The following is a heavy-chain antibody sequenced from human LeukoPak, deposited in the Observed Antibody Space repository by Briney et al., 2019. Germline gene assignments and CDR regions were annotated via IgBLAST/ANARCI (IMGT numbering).Heavy chain of an antibody. D-gene: IGHD3-10*01. V-gene: IGHV3-30*02. CDR2: IRYDGSNK. J-gene: IGHJ5*02. CDR3: AKVPRRGDRFDP. Sequence: PGGSLRLSCAASGFTFSSYGMHWVRQDPGKGLEWVAFIRYDGSNKYYAHSVKGRFTISRDNSKNTLYLQMNSLRAEDTAVYYCAKVPRRGDRFDPWGQGTLVTVSS. CDR1: GFTFSSYG.